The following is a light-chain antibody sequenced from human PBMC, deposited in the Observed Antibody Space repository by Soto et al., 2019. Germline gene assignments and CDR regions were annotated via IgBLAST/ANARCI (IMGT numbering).Light chain of an antibody. V-gene: IGKV3-20*01. CDR2: GAS. CDR1: QSVAYTY. CDR3: QQYGTSPFT. J-gene: IGKJ3*01. Sequence: EIVLTQSPATLSLSPGERATLSCRASQSVAYTYLAWFQQKPGQAPRLLIYGASNRATGIPDRFSGSGSGTDFPLTISRLEPEDFAVYYCQQYGTSPFTFGPGTKVDIK.